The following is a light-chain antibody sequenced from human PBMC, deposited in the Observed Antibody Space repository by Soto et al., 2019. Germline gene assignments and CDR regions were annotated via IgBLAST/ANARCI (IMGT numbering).Light chain of an antibody. CDR2: AAS. CDR1: QSISSGY. J-gene: IGKJ1*01. CDR3: QLFGDSRT. Sequence: VLTQSPVTLSLYPGDRATLSCRASQSISSGYLAWYQQSPGQAPRLLMYAASRRATDIPDRFSGRGSGTDFTLTINTLEPEDFAVYYCQLFGDSRTFGQGTKVEVK. V-gene: IGKV3-20*01.